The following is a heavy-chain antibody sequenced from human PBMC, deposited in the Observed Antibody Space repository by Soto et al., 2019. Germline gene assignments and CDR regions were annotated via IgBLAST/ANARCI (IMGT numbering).Heavy chain of an antibody. D-gene: IGHD3-22*01. CDR1: GYTFNTYG. CDR2: ISAHNGNT. Sequence: QVQLVQSGAEVKKPGASVKVSCTASGYTFNTYGITWVRQAPGQGLEWMGWISAHNGNTNYAQNLQGRGTMTTATSTSTASPALRSLRSDATAVYYCARDRHSMTVVVPSHFDYWGQGTLVPVSS. V-gene: IGHV1-18*01. CDR3: ARDRHSMTVVVPSHFDY. J-gene: IGHJ4*02.